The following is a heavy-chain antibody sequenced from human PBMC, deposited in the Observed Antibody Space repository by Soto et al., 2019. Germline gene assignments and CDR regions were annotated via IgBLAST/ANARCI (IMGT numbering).Heavy chain of an antibody. CDR3: TTDCSMIVVVPRAV. CDR2: IKSKTDGGTT. Sequence: EVQLVESGGGLVKPGGSLRLSCEASGFTFSNAWMNWVRQAPGKGLQWVGRIKSKTDGGTTDYAAPVKGRFTISRDDSKNTLYLPMNSLETQDTAVYYCTTDCSMIVVVPRAVGGQGTRVSVSS. D-gene: IGHD3-22*01. V-gene: IGHV3-15*07. CDR1: GFTFSNAW. J-gene: IGHJ4*02.